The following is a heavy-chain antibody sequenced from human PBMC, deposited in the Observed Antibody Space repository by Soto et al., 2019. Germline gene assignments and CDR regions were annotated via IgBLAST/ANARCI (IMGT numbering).Heavy chain of an antibody. Sequence: HPGGSLRLSCVASGFTFSSYAMSWVRQVPGKGLEWASTISDAAGSAYYVDSVKGRFTISRDNSKKTLYLQMNSLRAEDSAVYYCARPYGGKIGDAPDLWGPGTMVTVSS. CDR2: ISDAAGSA. J-gene: IGHJ3*01. CDR1: GFTFSSYA. CDR3: ARPYGGKIGDAPDL. D-gene: IGHD4-17*01. V-gene: IGHV3-23*01.